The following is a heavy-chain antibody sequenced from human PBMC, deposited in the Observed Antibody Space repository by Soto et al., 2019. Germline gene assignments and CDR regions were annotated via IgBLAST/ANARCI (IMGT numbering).Heavy chain of an antibody. J-gene: IGHJ4*02. CDR3: AGSAVVPRYSSGLMDY. V-gene: IGHV3-30-3*01. CDR2: ISYDGSNK. D-gene: IGHD6-19*01. CDR1: GFTFSSYA. Sequence: QVQLVESGGGVVQPGRSLRLSCAASGFTFSSYAMHWVRQAPGKGLEWVAVISYDGSNKYYADSVKGRFTISRDNSKNTLYLQMNSLRAEDTAVYYCAGSAVVPRYSSGLMDYWGQGTLVTVSS.